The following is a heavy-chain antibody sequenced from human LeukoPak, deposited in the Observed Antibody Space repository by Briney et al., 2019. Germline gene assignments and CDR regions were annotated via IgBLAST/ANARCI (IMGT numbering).Heavy chain of an antibody. CDR2: IKQDGSEK. Sequence: GGSLRLSCAASGFTFISYWMTWVRQAPGKGLEWVANIKQDGSEKYYVDSVKGRFTISRDNAKNSLYLQMNSLRAEDTAVYYCARDPYSGGYGDYYYYYMDLWGQGTTVTISS. D-gene: IGHD1-26*01. V-gene: IGHV3-7*01. CDR3: ARDPYSGGYGDYYYYYMDL. CDR1: GFTFISYW. J-gene: IGHJ6*03.